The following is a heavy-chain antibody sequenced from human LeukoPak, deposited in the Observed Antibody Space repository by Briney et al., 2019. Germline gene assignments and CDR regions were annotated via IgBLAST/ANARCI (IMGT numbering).Heavy chain of an antibody. J-gene: IGHJ3*02. V-gene: IGHV1-69-2*01. CDR1: GYTFTDYY. D-gene: IGHD6-13*01. CDR3: ATSPQYSSSWYRAFDI. CDR2: VDPEDGET. Sequence: ATVKISCKVSGYTFTDYYMHWVPQAPGKGLEWMGLVDPEDGETIYAEKFQGRVTITADTSTDTAYMERSSLRSEDTAVYYCATSPQYSSSWYRAFDIWGQGTMVTVSS.